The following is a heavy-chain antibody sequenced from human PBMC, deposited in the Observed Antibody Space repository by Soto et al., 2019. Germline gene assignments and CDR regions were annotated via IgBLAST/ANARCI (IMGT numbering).Heavy chain of an antibody. V-gene: IGHV1-69*01. CDR1: GDTFKNCV. CDR3: AAELGFGKLSVV. Sequence: QVQVVQSGVEVRRPGSSVKVSCKASGDTFKNCVISWVRQAPGQGLEWMGGIIPLFGTTDFAQRFQGRLTITTDESTTTAYMELSRLRCEDPATYYCAAELGFGKLSVVWGQGTTVIVSS. CDR2: IIPLFGTT. D-gene: IGHD3-10*01. J-gene: IGHJ6*02.